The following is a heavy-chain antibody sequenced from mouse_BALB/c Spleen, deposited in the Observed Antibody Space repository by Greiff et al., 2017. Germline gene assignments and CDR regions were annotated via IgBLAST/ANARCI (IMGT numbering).Heavy chain of an antibody. CDR1: GFSLTGYG. CDR3: ARVKDDYDEGWYYAMDY. D-gene: IGHD2-4*01. Sequence: VKLMESGPGLVAPSQSLSITCTVSGFSLTGYGVNWVRQPPGKGLEWLGMIWGDGSTDYNSALKSRLSISKDNSKSQVFLKMNSLQTDDTARYYCARVKDDYDEGWYYAMDYWGQGTSVTVSS. J-gene: IGHJ4*01. CDR2: IWGDGST. V-gene: IGHV2-6-7*01.